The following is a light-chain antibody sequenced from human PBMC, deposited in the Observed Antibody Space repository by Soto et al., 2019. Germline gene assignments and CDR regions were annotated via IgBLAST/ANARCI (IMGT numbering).Light chain of an antibody. J-gene: IGLJ1*01. CDR2: DDD. CDR3: GSWDSSLSAYV. Sequence: QSVMTQPPSVSAAPGQRVTISCSGSSSNIGGNSVSWYQQLPGTAPKLLIYDDDNRPSGIPDRFSGSKSGTSATLVITGFQTGDEADYYCGSWDSSLSAYVFGTGTKLTVL. CDR1: SSNIGGNS. V-gene: IGLV1-51*01.